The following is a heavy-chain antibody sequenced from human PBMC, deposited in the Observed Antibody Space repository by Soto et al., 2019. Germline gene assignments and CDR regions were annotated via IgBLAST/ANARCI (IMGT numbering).Heavy chain of an antibody. Sequence: ASVKVSCKASGYTFTGYYMHWVRQAPGQGLEWMGWINPNSGGTNYAQKFQGRVTMTRDTSISTAYMELSRLRSDDTAVYYCARDFGLDYYDSSGYFTEFDYWGQGTLVTV. CDR2: INPNSGGT. V-gene: IGHV1-2*02. CDR3: ARDFGLDYYDSSGYFTEFDY. J-gene: IGHJ4*02. D-gene: IGHD3-22*01. CDR1: GYTFTGYY.